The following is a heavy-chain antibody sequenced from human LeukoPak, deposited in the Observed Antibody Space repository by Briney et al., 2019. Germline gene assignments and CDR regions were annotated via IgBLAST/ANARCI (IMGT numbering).Heavy chain of an antibody. D-gene: IGHD2-15*01. J-gene: IGHJ4*02. CDR2: IRSKAKNYAT. Sequence: GGSLRLSCAASGFSLSGSAMHWVRQASGKGLEWVGRIRSKAKNYATAYAASVKGRFTISRDDSKSTVFLQMNSLRAEDTAVYYCAVVVAATLSFDYWGQGTLVTVSS. CDR3: AVVVAATLSFDY. V-gene: IGHV3-73*01. CDR1: GFSLSGSA.